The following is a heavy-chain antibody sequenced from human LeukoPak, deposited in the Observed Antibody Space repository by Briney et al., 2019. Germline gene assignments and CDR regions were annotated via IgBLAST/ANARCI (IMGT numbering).Heavy chain of an antibody. V-gene: IGHV1-18*01. CDR2: ISAYNGNT. CDR3: ARRSGPNYYYYGMDV. Sequence: ASVKVSCKASGYTFTSYGISWVRQAPGQGLEWMGWISAYNGNTNYARKLQGRVTMTTDTSTSTAYMELRSLRSDDTAVYYCARRSGPNYYYYGMDVWGQGTTVTVSS. J-gene: IGHJ6*02. CDR1: GYTFTSYG.